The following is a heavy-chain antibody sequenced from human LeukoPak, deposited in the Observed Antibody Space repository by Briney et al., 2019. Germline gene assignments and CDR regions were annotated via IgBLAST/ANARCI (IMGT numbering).Heavy chain of an antibody. V-gene: IGHV4-4*09. D-gene: IGHD1-26*01. Sequence: SETLSLPCTVSGGSISSYYRSWIRQPPGKGLEWIGCIYTRGTTNYNASLKSRVTISVDTSKILFSLRLGSVTAADTAVYDCARLAGGERGVFDYWGQGTLVTVSS. CDR2: IYTRGTT. CDR1: GGSISSYY. J-gene: IGHJ4*02. CDR3: ARLAGGERGVFDY.